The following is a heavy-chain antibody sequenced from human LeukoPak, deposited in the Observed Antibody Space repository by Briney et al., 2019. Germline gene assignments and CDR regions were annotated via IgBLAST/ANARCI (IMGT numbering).Heavy chain of an antibody. CDR1: GFTFTSYW. J-gene: IGHJ4*02. CDR2: INEYGSYK. V-gene: IGHV3-7*01. D-gene: IGHD2-21*02. CDR3: ARDATRGGDNDY. Sequence: PGGSLRLSCAVSGFTFTSYWMSWVRQAPEKGLEWVANINEYGSYKYHADSVKGRLTISRDNAKISLYLQMNSLRPEDTAVYYCARDATRGGDNDYWGQATRVIVSS.